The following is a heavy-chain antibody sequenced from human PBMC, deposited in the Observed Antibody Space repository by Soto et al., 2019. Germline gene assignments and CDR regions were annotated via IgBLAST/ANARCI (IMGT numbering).Heavy chain of an antibody. CDR2: VYNGNT. CDR1: GCSISGYY. V-gene: IGHV4-59*08. CDR3: ARLRPHYDFWSGYYNGWFDP. Sequence: PSETLSLTCTISGCSISGYYWTWIRQSPGKGLEYIGYVYNGNTNYNPSLNSRVTISVDTSKNQFSLKLSSVTAADTAVYYCARLRPHYDFWSGYYNGWFDPWGQGTLVTSPQ. J-gene: IGHJ5*02. D-gene: IGHD3-3*01.